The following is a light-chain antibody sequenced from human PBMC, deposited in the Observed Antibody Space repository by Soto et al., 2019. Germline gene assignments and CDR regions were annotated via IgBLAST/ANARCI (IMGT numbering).Light chain of an antibody. CDR3: QQYMNWPPKT. J-gene: IGKJ1*01. CDR2: SAS. CDR1: QSVGSN. V-gene: IGKV3-15*01. Sequence: EVVMTHSPGTLSVSPGEQATLSCRASQSVGSNVAWYQQKPGQAPRLLISSASTRATGIPARFSGTGSGTEFTLTISSLESEDFAIYYCQQYMNWPPKTFGQGTRVEIK.